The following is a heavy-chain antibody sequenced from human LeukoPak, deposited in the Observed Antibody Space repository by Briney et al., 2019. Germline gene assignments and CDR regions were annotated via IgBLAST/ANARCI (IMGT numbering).Heavy chain of an antibody. CDR1: GASLISYN. D-gene: IGHD3-22*01. CDR2: IHSNVSP. V-gene: IGHV4-59*01. Sequence: KPSETLSLTCTVSGASLISYNWNWIRQPPGKGLEWIGYIHSNVSPNYHPSLTSRVTKSQDPSKNQLSLKISTVTAADPTVYYCARDPRSYETSGYSHFAYCGQGTLVTASS. J-gene: IGHJ4*02. CDR3: ARDPRSYETSGYSHFAY.